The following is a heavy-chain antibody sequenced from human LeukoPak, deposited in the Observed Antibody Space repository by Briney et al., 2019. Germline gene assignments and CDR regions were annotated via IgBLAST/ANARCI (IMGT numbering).Heavy chain of an antibody. CDR3: ASSPRIDAFDI. CDR2: IYSGGSGGST. V-gene: IGHV3-53*01. Sequence: GGSLRLSCAASGFTVSSNYMSWVRQAPGKGLEWVSVIYSGGSGGSTYYADSVKGRFTISRDNSKNTLYLQLNSLRVEDTAIYYCASSPRIDAFDIWGQGTMVTVSS. J-gene: IGHJ3*02. CDR1: GFTVSSNY.